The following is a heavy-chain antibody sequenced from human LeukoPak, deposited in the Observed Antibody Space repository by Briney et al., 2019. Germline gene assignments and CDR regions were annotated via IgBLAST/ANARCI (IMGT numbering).Heavy chain of an antibody. CDR2: INHGGST. CDR3: ARGGLFGSESYSRGQGRRYWIDP. V-gene: IGHV4-34*01. Sequence: PSETLSLTCAVSGGSFKGYYWTWIRQAPGKGLEWIGEINHGGSTNYNPSVESRVTISVDTSQNQFSSLKLTSVTAADTAVYYCARGGLFGSESYSRGQGRRYWIDPWGQGTQVTVTS. CDR1: GGSFKGYY. D-gene: IGHD3-10*01. J-gene: IGHJ5*02.